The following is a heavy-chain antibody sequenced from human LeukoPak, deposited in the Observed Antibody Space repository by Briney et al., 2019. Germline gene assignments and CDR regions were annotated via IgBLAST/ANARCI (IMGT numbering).Heavy chain of an antibody. Sequence: PSETLSLTCAVYGGSFSGYYWSWIRQPPGKGLEWIGEINHSGSTNYNPSLKSRVTISVNTSKNQFSLKLSSVTAADTAVYYCARAPARLVDYWGEETLVTVSS. J-gene: IGHJ4*02. D-gene: IGHD6-6*01. CDR3: ARAPARLVDY. V-gene: IGHV4-34*01. CDR2: INHSGST. CDR1: GGSFSGYY.